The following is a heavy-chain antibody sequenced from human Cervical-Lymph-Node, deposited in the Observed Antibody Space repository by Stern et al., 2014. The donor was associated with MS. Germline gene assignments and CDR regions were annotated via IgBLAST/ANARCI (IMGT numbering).Heavy chain of an antibody. CDR3: ARFSG. Sequence: VQLVESGAEVKKPGSSVKVSCKASGVTFANYTISWVRQSPGLVHEGMGKIILLLGGTTYDKNLQGKVTITADSTTTTAYMELRSLRSEDRAVYFCARFSGWGQGTLVIVSS. J-gene: IGHJ4*02. CDR1: GVTFANYT. CDR2: IILLLGGT. D-gene: IGHD2-8*02. V-gene: IGHV1-69*09.